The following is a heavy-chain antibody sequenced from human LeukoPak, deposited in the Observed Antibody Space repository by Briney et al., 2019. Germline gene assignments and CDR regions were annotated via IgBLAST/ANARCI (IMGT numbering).Heavy chain of an antibody. CDR3: AKERAAAAFLDAFDI. D-gene: IGHD6-13*01. V-gene: IGHV3-30*02. Sequence: GGSLRPSCAASGFTFSSYGMHWVRQAPGKGLEWVAFIRYDGSNKYYADSVKGRFTISRDNSKNTLYLQMNSLRAEDTAVYYCAKERAAAAFLDAFDIWGQGTMVTVSS. CDR2: IRYDGSNK. CDR1: GFTFSSYG. J-gene: IGHJ3*02.